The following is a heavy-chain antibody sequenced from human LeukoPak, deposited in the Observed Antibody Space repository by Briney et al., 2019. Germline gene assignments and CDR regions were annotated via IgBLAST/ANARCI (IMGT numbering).Heavy chain of an antibody. J-gene: IGHJ6*02. V-gene: IGHV4-34*01. CDR2: INHSGSI. CDR3: ARGGGSSSYYYGMDV. Sequence: SETLSLTCAVYGESFSGSYWTWIRQPPGEGLEWIGEINHSGSINYNPSLKSRVTISVDTSKNQFSLKLSSVTAADTAVYYCARGGGSSSYYYGMDVWGQGTTVTVSS. D-gene: IGHD1-26*01. CDR1: GESFSGSY.